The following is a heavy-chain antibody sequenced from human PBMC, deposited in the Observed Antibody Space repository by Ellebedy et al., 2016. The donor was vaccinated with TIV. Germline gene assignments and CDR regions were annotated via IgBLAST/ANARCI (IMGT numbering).Heavy chain of an antibody. D-gene: IGHD5-18*01. J-gene: IGHJ4*02. CDR2: INPSGGST. Sequence: ASVKVSCKASGYTFTSYYMHWVRQAPGQGLEWMGIINPSGGSTSYAQKFQGRVTMTRDTSTSTVYMELSSLRSEDTAVYYCARLSYGYFSHSHFDYWGQGTLVTVSS. CDR1: GYTFTSYY. V-gene: IGHV1-46*01. CDR3: ARLSYGYFSHSHFDY.